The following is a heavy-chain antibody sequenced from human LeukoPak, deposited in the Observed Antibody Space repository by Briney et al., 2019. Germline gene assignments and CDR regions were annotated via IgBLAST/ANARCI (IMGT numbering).Heavy chain of an antibody. V-gene: IGHV1-2*02. CDR1: GYTFSDYY. CDR3: AREGRGSGHWAGFDF. CDR2: INPNSGDT. J-gene: IGHJ4*02. Sequence: ASVKVSCKTSGYTFSDYYVQWLRQAPGQGLEWMGWINPNSGDTSSAQKSQGRVTMTKDTSISTAYLELTGLTSDDTAIYYCAREGRGSGHWAGFDFWGQGALVTVSS. D-gene: IGHD7-27*01.